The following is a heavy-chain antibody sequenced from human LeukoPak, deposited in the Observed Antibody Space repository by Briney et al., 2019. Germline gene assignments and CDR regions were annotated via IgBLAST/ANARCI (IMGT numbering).Heavy chain of an antibody. V-gene: IGHV1-2*02. CDR3: ARGPDYGSGSYYNYYYYGIDV. D-gene: IGHD3-10*01. CDR1: GYTFTGYY. Sequence: GASVKVSCKASGYTFTGYYMHWVRQAPGQGLEWMGWINPNSGGTNYAQKFQGRVTMTRDTSISTAYMELSRLRSDDTAVYYCARGPDYGSGSYYNYYYYGIDVWGQGTTVTVFS. J-gene: IGHJ6*02. CDR2: INPNSGGT.